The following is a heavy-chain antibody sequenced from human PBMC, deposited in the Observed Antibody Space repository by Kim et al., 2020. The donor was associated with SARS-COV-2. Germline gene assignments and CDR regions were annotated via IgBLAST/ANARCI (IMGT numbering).Heavy chain of an antibody. CDR2: ISSSSSTI. CDR3: ARDPRGYSSSLYHGDLDY. Sequence: GGSLRLSCAASGFTFSSYSMNWVRQAPGKGLEWVSYISSSSSTIYYADSVKGRFTISRDNAKNSLYLQMNSLRDEDKAVYYCARDPRGYSSSLYHGDLDYWGQGTLVTVSS. V-gene: IGHV3-48*02. J-gene: IGHJ4*02. CDR1: GFTFSSYS. D-gene: IGHD6-13*01.